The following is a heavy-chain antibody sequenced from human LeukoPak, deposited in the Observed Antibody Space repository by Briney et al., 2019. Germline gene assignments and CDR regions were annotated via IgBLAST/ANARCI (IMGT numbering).Heavy chain of an antibody. Sequence: GRSLRLSCAASGFTFDDYAMHWVRQAPGKGLEWVSGISWNSGSIGYADSVKGRFTISRDNAKNSLYLQMNNLRAEDMALYYCAEADRNSNAFDIWGQGTMVTVSS. V-gene: IGHV3-9*03. CDR1: GFTFDDYA. CDR3: AEADRNSNAFDI. CDR2: ISWNSGSI. J-gene: IGHJ3*02. D-gene: IGHD4-23*01.